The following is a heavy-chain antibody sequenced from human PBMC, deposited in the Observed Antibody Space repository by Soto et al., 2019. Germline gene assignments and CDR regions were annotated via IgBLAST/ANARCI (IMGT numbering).Heavy chain of an antibody. D-gene: IGHD3-22*01. CDR1: GFTFSSYA. CDR2: ISGSGGST. CDR3: AKWPCYYDSSGYLDY. Sequence: PGGSLRLSCAASGFTFSSYAMSWVRQAPGKGLEWVSAISGSGGSTYYADSVKGRFTISRDNSKNTLYLQMNSLRAEDTAVYYCAKWPCYYDSSGYLDYWGQGTLVTVSS. J-gene: IGHJ4*02. V-gene: IGHV3-23*01.